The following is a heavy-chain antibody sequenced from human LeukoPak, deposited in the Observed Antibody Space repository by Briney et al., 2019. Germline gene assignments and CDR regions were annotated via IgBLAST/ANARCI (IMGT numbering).Heavy chain of an antibody. CDR1: GFTFSSYA. Sequence: GGSLRLSCAASGFTFSSYAMNWVRQAPGKGLEWVSIISTSGSNTYYADSVKGRFTISRDNSRNTLFLQMNSPGAEDTAVYYCAKRPAAMYFDDWGQGTLVTVSS. V-gene: IGHV3-23*01. CDR2: ISTSGSNT. J-gene: IGHJ4*02. D-gene: IGHD2-2*01. CDR3: AKRPAAMYFDD.